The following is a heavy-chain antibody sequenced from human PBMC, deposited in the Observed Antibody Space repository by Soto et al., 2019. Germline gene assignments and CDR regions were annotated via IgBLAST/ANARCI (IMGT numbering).Heavy chain of an antibody. CDR1: GFTFSVYS. J-gene: IGHJ4*02. CDR2: IVSGTFTT. Sequence: GGSLRLSCAASGFTFSVYSMNWVRQAPGKGPEWVSSIVSGTFTTHYADPVKGRFTISRDNAKNSVYLQMNSLKADDTGVYYCARDWRRCQYAGIDYWGQGTQVTGS. V-gene: IGHV3-21*01. D-gene: IGHD2-2*01. CDR3: ARDWRRCQYAGIDY.